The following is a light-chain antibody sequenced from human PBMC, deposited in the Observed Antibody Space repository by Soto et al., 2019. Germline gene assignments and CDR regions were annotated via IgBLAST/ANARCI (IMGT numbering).Light chain of an antibody. V-gene: IGLV1-44*01. Sequence: QSALTQPASASGSPGQRVTISWSGASSNIGSNAVNWYQQLPGTAPQLLIYTNNQRPSGVPDRFSGSKSGTSASLAITGLQSEDEADYHCAAWDDSLNALVFGGGTKLTVL. J-gene: IGLJ3*02. CDR1: SSNIGSNA. CDR2: TNN. CDR3: AAWDDSLNALV.